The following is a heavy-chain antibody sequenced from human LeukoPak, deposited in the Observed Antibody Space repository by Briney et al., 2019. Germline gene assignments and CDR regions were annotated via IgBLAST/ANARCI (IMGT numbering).Heavy chain of an antibody. CDR3: AKLGGHPLHNYYVGV. D-gene: IGHD3-16*01. J-gene: IGHJ6*03. Sequence: PGGSLSLFCAASGFTFRSYAMSWVRQAPGKGLEWVSGILDSGYSTYYANSVKGRFTISRDNSNNTLHLQMNSLRAEDTAVYYCAKLGGHPLHNYYVGVWGKGTTVAVSS. V-gene: IGHV3-23*01. CDR2: ILDSGYST. CDR1: GFTFRSYA.